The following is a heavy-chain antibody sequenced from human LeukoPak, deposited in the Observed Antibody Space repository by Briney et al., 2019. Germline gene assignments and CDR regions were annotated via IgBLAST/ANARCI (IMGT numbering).Heavy chain of an antibody. D-gene: IGHD3-22*01. CDR3: ARHTCDSSGYYYLIDY. CDR2: IYPGDSDT. Sequence: GESLKISCKGSGYSFTSYWIGWVRQMPGKGLEWMGIIYPGDSDTRYSPSFQGQVTISADKSISTAYLQWSSLKASDTAMYYCARHTCDSSGYYYLIDYWGQGTLVTVSS. CDR1: GYSFTSYW. V-gene: IGHV5-51*01. J-gene: IGHJ4*02.